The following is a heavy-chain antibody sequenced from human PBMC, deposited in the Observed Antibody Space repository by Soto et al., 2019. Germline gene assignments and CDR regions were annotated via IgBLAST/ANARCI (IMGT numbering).Heavy chain of an antibody. Sequence: QVQLVQSGAEVKKPGSSVKVSCKASVGTFSNYALISWVRLAPGQGLEWMGGRIPIDATVNYAQKFQGRSAITADEITTTAYMELGSLRSEDTAVYYCARNLLRVGDTYDGDWGQGTTVTVSS. CDR1: VGTFSNYA. CDR3: ARNLLRVGDTYDGD. J-gene: IGHJ6*01. V-gene: IGHV1-69*12. CDR2: RIPIDATV. D-gene: IGHD3-16*01.